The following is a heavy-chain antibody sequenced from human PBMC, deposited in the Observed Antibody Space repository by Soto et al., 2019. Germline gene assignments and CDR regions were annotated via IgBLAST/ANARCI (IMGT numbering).Heavy chain of an antibody. D-gene: IGHD3-9*01. Sequence: GGSLSLSCSASGFTFSIYGMHWVRQAPGKGLEWVAVISYDGSNKYYADSVKGRFTISRDNSKNTLYLQVNSLRAEDTAVYYCAKDLRYYDILTGLHHWGQGTLVTVSS. CDR3: AKDLRYYDILTGLHH. J-gene: IGHJ1*01. CDR1: GFTFSIYG. CDR2: ISYDGSNK. V-gene: IGHV3-30*18.